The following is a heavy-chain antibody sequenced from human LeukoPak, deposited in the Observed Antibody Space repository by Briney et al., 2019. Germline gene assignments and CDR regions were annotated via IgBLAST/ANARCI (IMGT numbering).Heavy chain of an antibody. CDR2: IYYSGST. V-gene: IGHV4-59*12. CDR3: ARGILHYGGNSRTYYFDY. CDR1: GGSISSYY. Sequence: SETLSLTCTVSGGSISSYYWSWIRQPPGKGLEWIGYIYYSGSTNYNPSLKSRVTISVDTSKNQFSLKLSSVTAADTAVYYCARGILHYGGNSRTYYFDYWGQGTLVTVSS. J-gene: IGHJ4*02. D-gene: IGHD4-23*01.